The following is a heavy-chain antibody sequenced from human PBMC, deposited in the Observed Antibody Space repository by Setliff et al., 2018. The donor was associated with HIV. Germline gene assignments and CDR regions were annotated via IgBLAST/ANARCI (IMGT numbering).Heavy chain of an antibody. J-gene: IGHJ1*01. CDR3: ARDPPPSSSASYFQH. D-gene: IGHD6-6*01. Sequence: GASVKVSCKASGYTFTSYYMHWVRQAPGQGLEWMGIINPSSGSTTYAQKFQGRVTMTRDTSTSTVYMELSSLRSEDTAVYYCARDPPPSSSASYFQHWCQGTPVTVSS. CDR1: GYTFTSYY. V-gene: IGHV1-46*01. CDR2: INPSSGST.